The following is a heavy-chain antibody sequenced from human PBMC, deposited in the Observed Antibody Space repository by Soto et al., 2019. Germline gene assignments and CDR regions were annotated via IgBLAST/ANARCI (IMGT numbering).Heavy chain of an antibody. D-gene: IGHD2-2*01. V-gene: IGHV5-51*01. J-gene: IGHJ6*02. CDR1: GYRFTNYW. CDR2: IYPGDSDT. Sequence: PGESLKISCKGSGYRFTNYWIGWVRQMPGKGLEWMGIIYPGDSDTRYSPSFQGQVTISADKSISTAYLQWSSLKASDTAMYYCARAYCISTSCYRGHYYGMDVWGQGTTVTVSS. CDR3: ARAYCISTSCYRGHYYGMDV.